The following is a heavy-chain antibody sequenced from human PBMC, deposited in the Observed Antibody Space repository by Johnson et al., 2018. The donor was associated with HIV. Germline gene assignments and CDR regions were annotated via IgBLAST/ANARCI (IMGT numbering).Heavy chain of an antibody. V-gene: IGHV3-15*01. CDR2: IKSNTEGGTT. J-gene: IGHJ3*02. CDR3: TTTSLESAEITYDYVWGSYRTYDAFDI. Sequence: EVQLVESGGGLVQPGGSLRLSCAASGFTVSSNYMNWVRQAPGKGLEWVGRIKSNTEGGTTDDAAPVKGSFPISRDDSKNTMYLKMKNLKTEDTAVYYCTTTSLESAEITYDYVWGSYRTYDAFDIWGQGTMVTVSS. D-gene: IGHD3-16*02. CDR1: GFTVSSNY.